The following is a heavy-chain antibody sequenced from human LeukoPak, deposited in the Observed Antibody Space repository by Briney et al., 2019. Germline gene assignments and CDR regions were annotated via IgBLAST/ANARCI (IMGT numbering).Heavy chain of an antibody. V-gene: IGHV3-23*01. Sequence: GGSLRLSCAASGFIFSSYAMSWVRQAPGKGLEWVSAISGSGRTTCYADSVKGRFTTSRDNPKNTVYLQMNSLRAEDTAVYYCSKWKEGFRPDFEYWGQGTLVTVSS. D-gene: IGHD1-1*01. J-gene: IGHJ4*02. CDR2: ISGSGRTT. CDR3: SKWKEGFRPDFEY. CDR1: GFIFSSYA.